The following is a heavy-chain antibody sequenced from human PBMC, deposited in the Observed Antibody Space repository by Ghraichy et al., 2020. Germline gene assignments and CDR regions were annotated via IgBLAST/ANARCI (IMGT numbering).Heavy chain of an antibody. CDR3: AIDSLGLLWFGELLIDAFDI. V-gene: IGHV4-39*01. J-gene: IGHJ3*02. Sequence: SETLSLTCTVSGGSISSSSYYWGWIRQPPGKGLEWIGSIYYSGSTYYNPSLKSRVTISVDTSKNQFSLKLSSVTAADTAVYYCAIDSLGLLWFGELLIDAFDIWGQGTMVTVSS. D-gene: IGHD3-10*01. CDR2: IYYSGST. CDR1: GGSISSSSYY.